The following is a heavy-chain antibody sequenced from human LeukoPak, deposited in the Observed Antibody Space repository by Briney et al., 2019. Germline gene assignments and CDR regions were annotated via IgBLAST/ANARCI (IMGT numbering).Heavy chain of an antibody. V-gene: IGHV4-34*01. D-gene: IGHD3-22*01. CDR3: ARAHYDSSGASFDY. Sequence: SETLSLTCAVYGGSFSGYYWCWIRQPPGKGLEWIGEINHSGSTNYNPSLKSRVTISVDTSKNQFSLKLSSVTAADTAVYYCARAHYDSSGASFDYWGQGTLVTVSS. CDR1: GGSFSGYY. J-gene: IGHJ4*02. CDR2: INHSGST.